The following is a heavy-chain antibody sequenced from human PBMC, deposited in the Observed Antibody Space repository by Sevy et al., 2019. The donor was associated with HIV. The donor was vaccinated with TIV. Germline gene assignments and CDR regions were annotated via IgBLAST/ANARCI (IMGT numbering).Heavy chain of an antibody. Sequence: GGYLRLSCAASGFTFSNYAMSWVRQAPGKGLEWVSTFSFGCGKINYSDAVKGRFTISRDNSKNTLYLQMNSLRAEDTALYYCARQGCSKPHDYRGQGTLVTVSS. D-gene: IGHD2-2*01. V-gene: IGHV3-23*01. J-gene: IGHJ4*02. CDR1: GFTFSNYA. CDR3: ARQGCSKPHDY. CDR2: FSFGCGKI.